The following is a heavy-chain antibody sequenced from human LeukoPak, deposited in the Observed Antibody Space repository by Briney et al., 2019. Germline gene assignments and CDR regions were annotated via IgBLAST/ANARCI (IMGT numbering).Heavy chain of an antibody. CDR3: ATGGWFGESGGVY. Sequence: SETLSLTCTVSGGSVSSSSYYWGWIRQPPGKGLEWIGSIYYSGSTYYNPSLKSRVSISVDTSKNQFSLKLNSLTAADTAVYYCATGGWFGESGGVYWGQGTLVTVSS. V-gene: IGHV4-39*07. CDR1: GGSVSSSSYY. J-gene: IGHJ4*02. D-gene: IGHD3-10*01. CDR2: IYYSGST.